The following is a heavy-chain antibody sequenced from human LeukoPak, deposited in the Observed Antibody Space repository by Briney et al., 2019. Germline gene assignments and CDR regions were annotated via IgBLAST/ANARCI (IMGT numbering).Heavy chain of an antibody. CDR3: ARDSNGIDY. Sequence: GGSLRLSCAACGFTFSSYGMHWVRQGPGKGLEWVAVIWYDGSNKYYADSVKGRFTISRDNSKNTLYLQMNSLRAEDTAVYYCARDSNGIDYWGQGTLVIVSS. CDR2: IWYDGSNK. D-gene: IGHD2-8*01. J-gene: IGHJ4*02. V-gene: IGHV3-33*01. CDR1: GFTFSSYG.